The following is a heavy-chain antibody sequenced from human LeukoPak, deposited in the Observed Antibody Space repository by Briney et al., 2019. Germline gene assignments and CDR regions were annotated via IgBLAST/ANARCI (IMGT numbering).Heavy chain of an antibody. Sequence: SETLSLTCTVSGGSISTYYWTWTRQSPGKGLEWIGYNSSSGNTNYNPSLGSRVTISVDMSKSQLSLKLSSVTAADTAVYYCARAGSGWSFDFWGQGTLVTVSS. CDR3: ARAGSGWSFDF. J-gene: IGHJ4*02. CDR1: GGSISTYY. D-gene: IGHD6-19*01. V-gene: IGHV4-59*01. CDR2: NSSSGNT.